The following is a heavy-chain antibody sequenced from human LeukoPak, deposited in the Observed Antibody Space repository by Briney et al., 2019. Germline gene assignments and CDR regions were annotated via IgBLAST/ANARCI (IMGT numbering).Heavy chain of an antibody. CDR2: INWNGGST. V-gene: IGHV3-20*04. CDR1: GFTFDEHG. D-gene: IGHD3-22*01. Sequence: PGGSPRLSCAASGFTFDEHGMSWLRQAPGKGLEWVSDINWNGGSTGYADSVKGRFTISRDNAKNSLYLQMNSLRGEDTALYYCARGGYYYDNSGYFQDYWGQGTLVTVSS. J-gene: IGHJ4*02. CDR3: ARGGYYYDNSGYFQDY.